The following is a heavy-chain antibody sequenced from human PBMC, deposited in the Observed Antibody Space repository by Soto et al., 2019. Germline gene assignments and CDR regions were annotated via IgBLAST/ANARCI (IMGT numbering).Heavy chain of an antibody. CDR2: IYWDDDK. D-gene: IGHD2-15*01. Sequence: QITLKESGPTLVKPTQTLTLTCTFSGFSLSTSGVGVGWIRQPPGKALEWLALIYWDDDKRYSPSLKSRLTIXKXXSKNQVVLTMTNMDPVDTATYYCAHRRDYSPRFDPWGQGTLVTVSS. CDR3: AHRRDYSPRFDP. V-gene: IGHV2-5*02. J-gene: IGHJ5*02. CDR1: GFSLSTSGVG.